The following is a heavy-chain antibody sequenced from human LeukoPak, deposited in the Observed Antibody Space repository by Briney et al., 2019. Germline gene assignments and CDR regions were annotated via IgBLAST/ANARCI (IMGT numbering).Heavy chain of an antibody. CDR2: IKDDGSGE. V-gene: IGHV3-7*04. Sequence: GGSLTLSCAASGFTFSAYWMTWVRQAPGKGLEWVASIKDDGSGEYYVDFVKDRFTISRDNAKNTLYLQMNSLRAEDTAVYYCARNYGVEYWGQGTLVTVSS. J-gene: IGHJ4*02. CDR3: ARNYGVEY. D-gene: IGHD4-17*01. CDR1: GFTFSAYW.